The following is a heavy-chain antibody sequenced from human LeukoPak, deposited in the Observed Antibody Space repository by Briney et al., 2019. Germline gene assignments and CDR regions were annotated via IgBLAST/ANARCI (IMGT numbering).Heavy chain of an antibody. J-gene: IGHJ4*02. CDR3: TRLNSGSYGPFDY. CDR2: IRSKAYGGTT. D-gene: IGHD1-26*01. CDR1: GLTFSNYA. V-gene: IGHV3-49*04. Sequence: PGGSLRLSCTASGLTFSNYATTWVRQAPGKGLEWVGFIRSKAYGGTTEYAASVKGRFTISRDDSKSIAYLQMNSLKTEDTAVYYCTRLNSGSYGPFDYWGQGTLVTVSS.